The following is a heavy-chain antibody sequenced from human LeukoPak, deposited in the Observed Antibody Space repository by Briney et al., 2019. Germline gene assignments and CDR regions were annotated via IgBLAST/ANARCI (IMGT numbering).Heavy chain of an antibody. J-gene: IGHJ4*02. CDR3: ARGGATVTTHLGY. CDR1: EFTFNSYT. V-gene: IGHV3-30-3*01. Sequence: GRCLRLSCAASEFTFNSYTMHWVRQAPCKGLEWVVVISYDGSNKYYADSVKGRFTISRDNSKNTLYLQMNSLRAEDTAVYHCARGGATVTTHLGYWGQGTLVTVSS. CDR2: ISYDGSNK. D-gene: IGHD4-17*01.